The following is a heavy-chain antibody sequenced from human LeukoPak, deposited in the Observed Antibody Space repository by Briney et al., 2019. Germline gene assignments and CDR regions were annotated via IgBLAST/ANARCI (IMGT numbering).Heavy chain of an antibody. D-gene: IGHD4-23*01. CDR2: ISFSSRTI. J-gene: IGHJ3*02. CDR3: RASTTVVTLDTFAI. CDR1: GFTFNTYS. Sequence: PGGSLRLSCAASGFTFNTYSMNWVRQAPGKGLEWISYISFSSRTIYYADSVKGRFTISRDNAENSLYLQMSSLRAEDTALYCARASTTVVTLDTFAIWGQGTMVTVSS. V-gene: IGHV3-48*01.